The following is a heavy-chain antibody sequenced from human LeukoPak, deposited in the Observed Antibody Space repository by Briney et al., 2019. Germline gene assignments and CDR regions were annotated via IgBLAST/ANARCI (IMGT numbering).Heavy chain of an antibody. Sequence: GESLKISCKAFGYSFTNYWIDWVRQMPGKGREWMGNIYPGNSQTTYRPSFEGQVTISADRSISTAYLQWNSLKASDTAMYYCARRSDFRNWFDPWGLGTLVTVSA. CDR1: GYSFTNYW. CDR2: IYPGNSQT. D-gene: IGHD2-21*02. V-gene: IGHV5-51*01. J-gene: IGHJ5*02. CDR3: ARRSDFRNWFDP.